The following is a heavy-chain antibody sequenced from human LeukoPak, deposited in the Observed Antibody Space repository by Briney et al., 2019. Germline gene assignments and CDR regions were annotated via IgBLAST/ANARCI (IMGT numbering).Heavy chain of an antibody. V-gene: IGHV3-20*04. D-gene: IGHD1-26*01. J-gene: IGHJ2*01. CDR2: INWNGGST. CDR1: GFTFDDYG. CDR3: ARAGIVGAKNWCFDL. Sequence: GGSLRLSCAASGFTFDDYGMSWVRQAPGKGLEWVSGINWNGGSTGYADSVKGRFTISRDNAKNSLYLQMNSLRAEDTALYYCARAGIVGAKNWCFDLWGRGTLVTVSS.